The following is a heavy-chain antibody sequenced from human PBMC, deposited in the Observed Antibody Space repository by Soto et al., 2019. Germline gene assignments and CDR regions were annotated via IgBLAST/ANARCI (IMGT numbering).Heavy chain of an antibody. CDR1: GFTFDDYA. V-gene: IGHV3-9*01. Sequence: VQLVESGGGLVQPGRSLRLSCAASGFTFDDYAMHWVRQAPGKGLEWVSGISWNSGSIGYADSVKGRFTISRDNAKNALYLQMNSLRAEDTAVYYCARDRLDSSGWYLTGDYYYYGMDVWGQGTTVTVSS. J-gene: IGHJ6*02. D-gene: IGHD6-19*01. CDR2: ISWNSGSI. CDR3: ARDRLDSSGWYLTGDYYYYGMDV.